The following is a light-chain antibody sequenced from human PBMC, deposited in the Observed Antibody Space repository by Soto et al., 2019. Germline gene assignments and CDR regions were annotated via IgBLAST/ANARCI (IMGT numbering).Light chain of an antibody. CDR1: QSISNT. V-gene: IGKV3-15*01. J-gene: IGKJ2*01. Sequence: EIVMTQSPATLSVSPGERATLSCRASQSISNTLVWYQQKPGQAPRLLIYDASTRATGIPARFSGIGSGTDFTLTSSSLQSEDLAVYYCQQYSKGYTFGQGTKVEIK. CDR2: DAS. CDR3: QQYSKGYT.